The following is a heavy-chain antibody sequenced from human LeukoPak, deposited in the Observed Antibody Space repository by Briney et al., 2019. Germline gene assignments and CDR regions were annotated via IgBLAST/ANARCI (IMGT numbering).Heavy chain of an antibody. CDR1: GFTFDDYA. Sequence: GGSLRLSCAASGFTFDDYAMHWVRQAPGKGLEWASGISWNSGSIGYADSVKGRFTISRDNAKNSLYLQMNSLRAEDTAVYYCAKSPGYTVVVHFDYWGQGTLVTVSS. D-gene: IGHD3-22*01. CDR3: AKSPGYTVVVHFDY. J-gene: IGHJ4*02. V-gene: IGHV3-9*01. CDR2: ISWNSGSI.